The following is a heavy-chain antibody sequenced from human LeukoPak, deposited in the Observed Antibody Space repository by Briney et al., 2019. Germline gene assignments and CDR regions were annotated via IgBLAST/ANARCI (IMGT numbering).Heavy chain of an antibody. J-gene: IGHJ5*02. CDR2: INPNSGGT. CDR1: GYTFTGYY. V-gene: IGHV1-2*02. D-gene: IGHD3-3*01. Sequence: ASVEVSCKASGYTFTGYYMHWVRQAPGQGLEWMGWINPNSGGTNYAQKFQGRVTMTRDTSISTAYMELSRLRSDDTAVYYCAGGLWSGYNWFDPWGQGTLVTVSS. CDR3: AGGLWSGYNWFDP.